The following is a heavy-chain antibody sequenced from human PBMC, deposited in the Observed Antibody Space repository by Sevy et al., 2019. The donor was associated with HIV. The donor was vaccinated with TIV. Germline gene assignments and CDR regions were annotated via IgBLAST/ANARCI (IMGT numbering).Heavy chain of an antibody. CDR2: IKSKYDGGTT. V-gene: IGHV3-15*07. CDR1: GFIFSNAW. Sequence: GGSLRLSCTTSGFIFSNAWMNWVRQAPGKGLEWVGRIKSKYDGGTTDYAAPVKGRCTVSREDSKNTVYLQMSSLKAEDTAIYYCATGGYYFDYWGQGTLVTVSS. CDR3: ATGGYYFDY. J-gene: IGHJ4*02. D-gene: IGHD3-22*01.